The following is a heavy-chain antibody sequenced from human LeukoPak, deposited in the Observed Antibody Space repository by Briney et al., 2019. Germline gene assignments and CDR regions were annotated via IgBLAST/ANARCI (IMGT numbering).Heavy chain of an antibody. CDR1: GFTFRSYS. CDR3: AKGIDILTAYLDY. V-gene: IGHV3-23*01. Sequence: GGSLRLSCVASGFTFRSYSMNWVRQAPGKGLEWVPGVSGSGGDTYYADSVKGRFTIIRDNSRNRLFLQMTSLRVEDTAVYYCAKGIDILTAYLDYWGQGTLVTVSA. J-gene: IGHJ4*02. CDR2: VSGSGGDT. D-gene: IGHD3-9*01.